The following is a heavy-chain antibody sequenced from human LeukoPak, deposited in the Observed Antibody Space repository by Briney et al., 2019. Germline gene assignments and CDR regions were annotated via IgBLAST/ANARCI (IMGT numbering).Heavy chain of an antibody. CDR2: IWYDGSNK. D-gene: IGHD6-19*01. CDR3: ARSDEIAVAGTLGY. CDR1: GFTFSSYG. J-gene: IGHJ4*02. V-gene: IGHV3-33*01. Sequence: GRSLRLSCTASGFTFSSYGMHWVRQAPGKGLEWVAVIWYDGSNKYYADSVKGRFTISRDNSKNTLYLQMSSLRAEDTAVYYCARSDEIAVAGTLGYWGQGTLVTVSS.